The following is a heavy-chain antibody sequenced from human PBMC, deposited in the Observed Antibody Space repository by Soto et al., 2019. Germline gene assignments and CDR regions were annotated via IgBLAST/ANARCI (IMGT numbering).Heavy chain of an antibody. CDR3: VAGIAVGVFDY. CDR1: GFTFSSYA. V-gene: IGHV3-23*01. Sequence: EVQLLESGGGLVQPGGSLRLSCAASGFTFSSYAMSWVRQAPGKGLEWVSAISGSGGSTYYADSVKGRFTISRDNSKNTLYLQMNSLSAEDTAVYYCVAGIAVGVFDYWGQGTLVTVSS. D-gene: IGHD2-8*01. J-gene: IGHJ4*02. CDR2: ISGSGGST.